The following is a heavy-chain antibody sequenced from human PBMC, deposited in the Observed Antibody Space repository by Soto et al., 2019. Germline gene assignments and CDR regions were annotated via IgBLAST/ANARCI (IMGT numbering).Heavy chain of an antibody. Sequence: QVQLVESGGGVVQPGRSLRLSCAASGFTFSSYGMHWVRQAPGKGLEWVAVIWYDGSNKYYADSVKGRFTISRDNSKNTRYRQMSSLRAEDTAVYYCARDPGVYDDRSGYYPGYFDYWGQGTLVTVSS. CDR3: ARDPGVYDDRSGYYPGYFDY. D-gene: IGHD3-22*01. CDR1: GFTFSSYG. CDR2: IWYDGSNK. J-gene: IGHJ4*02. V-gene: IGHV3-33*01.